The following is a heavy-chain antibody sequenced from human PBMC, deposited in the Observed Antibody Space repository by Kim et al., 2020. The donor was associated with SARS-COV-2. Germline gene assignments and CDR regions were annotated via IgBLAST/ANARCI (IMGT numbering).Heavy chain of an antibody. CDR3: AGGGDFQTDY. CDR2: NT. J-gene: IGHJ4*02. D-gene: IGHD2-21*02. V-gene: IGHV1-18*01. Sequence: NTNHAQKLQGRVTMTTDTSTSTAYMELRSLGSDDTAVYYCAGGGDFQTDYWGQGTLVTVSS.